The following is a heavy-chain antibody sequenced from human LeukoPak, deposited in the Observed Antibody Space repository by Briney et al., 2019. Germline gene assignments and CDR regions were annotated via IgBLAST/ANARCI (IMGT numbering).Heavy chain of an antibody. V-gene: IGHV4-34*01. CDR1: GGSFSGYY. Sequence: SETLSLTCAVYGGSFSGYYWSWIRQPPGKGLEWIGEINHSGSTNYNPSLKSRVTISVDTSKNQFSLKLSSVTAADTAVYYCARDRGSGSYTGSWFDPWGQGTLVTVSS. J-gene: IGHJ5*02. CDR3: ARDRGSGSYTGSWFDP. CDR2: INHSGST. D-gene: IGHD1-26*01.